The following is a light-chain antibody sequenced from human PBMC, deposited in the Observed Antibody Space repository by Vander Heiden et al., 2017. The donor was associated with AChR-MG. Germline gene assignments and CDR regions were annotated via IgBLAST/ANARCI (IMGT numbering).Light chain of an antibody. Sequence: IQLPHCPAALAGSVGDRVTITGRASQSISSYLNWYQQKPGKAPKLLIYAASRLQSGVPSRFSGSGSGTDFTLTISSLQPEDFATYYCQQSYSTPLTFGGGTKVEIK. CDR2: AAS. CDR1: QSISSY. V-gene: IGKV1-39*01. CDR3: QQSYSTPLT. J-gene: IGKJ4*01.